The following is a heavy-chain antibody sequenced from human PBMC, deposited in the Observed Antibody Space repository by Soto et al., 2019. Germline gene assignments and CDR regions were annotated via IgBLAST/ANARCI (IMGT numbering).Heavy chain of an antibody. CDR2: IISIFVTA. Sequence: QVQLVQSGAEVKKHGSSVKVSCKASGGTFSSYAISWVRKAPGQGLEWMGGIISIFVTANYAQKFQGRVTITANESTSTPYMALSSLRSEDPAVYYCARHVPSSGYSYGMDVWGHRTTVTVSS. J-gene: IGHJ6*02. V-gene: IGHV1-69*12. CDR1: GGTFSSYA. CDR3: ARHVPSSGYSYGMDV. D-gene: IGHD2-2*01.